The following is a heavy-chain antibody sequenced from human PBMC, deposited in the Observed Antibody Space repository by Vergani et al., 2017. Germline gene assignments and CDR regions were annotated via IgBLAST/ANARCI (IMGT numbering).Heavy chain of an antibody. CDR3: ARLGSGLYFPDY. V-gene: IGHV4-30-4*01. CDR1: GGSISSGDYY. J-gene: IGHJ4*02. D-gene: IGHD6-19*01. CDR2: INHSGST. Sequence: QVQLQESGPGLVKPSQTLSLTCTVSGGSISSGDYYWSWIRQPPGKGLEWIGEINHSGSTNYNPSLKSRVTISVDTSKNQFSLKLSSVTAADPAVYYCARLGSGLYFPDYWGEGTLVTVSS.